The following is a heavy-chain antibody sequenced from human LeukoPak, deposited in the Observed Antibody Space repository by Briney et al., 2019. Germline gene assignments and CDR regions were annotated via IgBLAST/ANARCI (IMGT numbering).Heavy chain of an antibody. J-gene: IGHJ4*02. D-gene: IGHD5-18*01. CDR1: GGSISSSSAY. Sequence: PSETLSLTCTVSGGSISSSSAYWGWLRQPPGKGLEWIGSIYYSKNTYYNPSLKSRVTISADTSKNQFSLTLGSVSATDTAVYYCVSPRGFSYGYFDYWSQGTLVTVSS. V-gene: IGHV4-39*01. CDR2: IYYSKNT. CDR3: VSPRGFSYGYFDY.